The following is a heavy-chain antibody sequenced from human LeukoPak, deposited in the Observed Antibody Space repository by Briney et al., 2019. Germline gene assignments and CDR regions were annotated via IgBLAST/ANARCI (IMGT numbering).Heavy chain of an antibody. J-gene: IGHJ4*02. CDR2: FYYSGTT. V-gene: IGHV4-59*01. D-gene: IGHD5-12*01. Sequence: SETLSLTCTVSGGSISSYYWSWIRQPPGKGLDWLGHFYYSGTTNYNPSLKSRVTISVDTSKIQFSLKLSSVTAADTAVYYCARVRDIEATNFDYWGQGTLVTVSS. CDR3: ARVRDIEATNFDY. CDR1: GGSISSYY.